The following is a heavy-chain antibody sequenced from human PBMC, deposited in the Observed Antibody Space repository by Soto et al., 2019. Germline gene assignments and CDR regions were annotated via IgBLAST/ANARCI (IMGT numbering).Heavy chain of an antibody. D-gene: IGHD2-15*01. V-gene: IGHV3-21*01. J-gene: IGHJ6*03. CDR2: ISSSSSYI. Sequence: EVQLVKSGGGLVKPGGSLRLSCAASGFTFSSYSMNWVRQAPGKGLEWVSSISSSSSYIYYADSVKGRFTISRDNAKNSLYLQMNSLRAEDTGVYYCARDMGYCSGGSCHFPGLYYYYYYYMDVWGTGTTVTVSS. CDR1: GFTFSSYS. CDR3: ARDMGYCSGGSCHFPGLYYYYYYYMDV.